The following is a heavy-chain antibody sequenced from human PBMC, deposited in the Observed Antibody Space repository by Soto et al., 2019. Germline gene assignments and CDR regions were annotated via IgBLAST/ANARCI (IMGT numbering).Heavy chain of an antibody. CDR3: ASWVIATGGTGYFRH. J-gene: IGHJ1*01. CDR1: GFTFASHA. CDR2: ISANGGRA. V-gene: IGHV3-23*01. D-gene: IGHD6-25*01. Sequence: EAQLLESGGDLIQPGGSLTLSCAASGFTFASHAMSWVRQAPGKGLEWVSGISANGGRANYADSVKGRFSLSRDNSKNTMFMQMDSLTAEDTAIYYCASWVIATGGTGYFRHWGQGTLVTVSS.